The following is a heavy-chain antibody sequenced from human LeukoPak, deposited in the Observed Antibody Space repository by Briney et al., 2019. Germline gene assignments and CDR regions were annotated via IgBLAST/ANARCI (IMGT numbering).Heavy chain of an antibody. CDR1: GGTFSSYA. CDR3: ARGQLERLWWFDP. CDR2: IIPIFGTA. J-gene: IGHJ5*02. V-gene: IGHV1-69*13. D-gene: IGHD1-1*01. Sequence: GASVKVCCKASGGTFSSYAISWERQAPGQGLEWMGGIIPIFGTANYAQKFQGRVTITADESTSTAYMELSSLRSEDTAVYYCARGQLERLWWFDPWGQGTLVTVSS.